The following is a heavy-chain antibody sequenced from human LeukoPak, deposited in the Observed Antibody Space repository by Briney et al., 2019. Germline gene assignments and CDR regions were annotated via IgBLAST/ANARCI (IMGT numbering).Heavy chain of an antibody. V-gene: IGHV3-7*01. CDR1: GFTFSSYW. J-gene: IGHJ4*02. CDR3: AREVSPNYDFWSGYYSQFDY. Sequence: GGSLRLSCAASGFTFSSYWMSWVRQAPGKGLEWVANIKRDGSEKYYVDSVKGRFTISRDNAKNSLYLQMNSLRAEDTAVYYCAREVSPNYDFWSGYYSQFDYWGQGTLVTVSS. D-gene: IGHD3-3*01. CDR2: IKRDGSEK.